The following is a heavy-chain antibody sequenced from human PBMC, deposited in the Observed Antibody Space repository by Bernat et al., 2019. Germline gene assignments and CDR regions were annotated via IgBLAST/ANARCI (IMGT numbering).Heavy chain of an antibody. D-gene: IGHD3-9*01. Sequence: EVQLLESGGGLVQPGGSLRLSCAASGFTFSSYAMSWVRQAPGKGLEWVSAISGSGGSTYYADSVKGRFTISRDNSKNTLYLQMNSLRAEDTAVYYCAKQVLDIFDWLLYYYYCMDVWGQGTTVTVSS. CDR3: AKQVLDIFDWLLYYYYCMDV. CDR2: ISGSGGST. CDR1: GFTFSSYA. J-gene: IGHJ6*02. V-gene: IGHV3-23*01.